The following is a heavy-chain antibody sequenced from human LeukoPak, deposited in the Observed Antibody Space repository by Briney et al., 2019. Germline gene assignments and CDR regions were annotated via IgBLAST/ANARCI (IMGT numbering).Heavy chain of an antibody. CDR2: ISAYNGNT. D-gene: IGHD6-19*01. V-gene: IGHV1-18*01. CDR3: ARGTRGTSGWYWSDY. CDR1: GYTFTSYG. J-gene: IGHJ4*02. Sequence: ASVKVSCKAPGYTFTSYGINWVRQAPGQGLEWMGWISAYNGNTNYAQNLQGRVTMTTDTSTSTAYMELRSLRSDDTAVYYCARGTRGTSGWYWSDYWGQGTLVTVSS.